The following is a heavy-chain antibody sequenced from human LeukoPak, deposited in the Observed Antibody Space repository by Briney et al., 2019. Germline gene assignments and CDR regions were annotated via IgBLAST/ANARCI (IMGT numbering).Heavy chain of an antibody. CDR2: IKQDGSEK. J-gene: IGHJ6*02. V-gene: IGHV3-7*01. D-gene: IGHD6-19*01. Sequence: PGGSLRLSCAASGFTFSSYWMSWVRQAPGKGLEWVANIKQDGSEKYYVDSVKGRFTISRYNAENSLYLQMNSLRAEDTAVYYCARGIAVAGRRRYYYGMDVWGQGTTVTVSS. CDR3: ARGIAVAGRRRYYYGMDV. CDR1: GFTFSSYW.